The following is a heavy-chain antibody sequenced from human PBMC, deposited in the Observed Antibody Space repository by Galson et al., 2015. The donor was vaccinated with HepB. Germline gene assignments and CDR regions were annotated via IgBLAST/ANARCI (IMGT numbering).Heavy chain of an antibody. CDR3: AIEGDYGGNFEY. Sequence: SLRLSCAASGFTFSSYLMHWVRQAPGKGLAWVSRFYSDGISINYADSVKGRFTISRDNAKNTLFLEMRSLRAEDTAVYYCAIEGDYGGNFEYWGQGTLGTVSS. CDR2: FYSDGISI. J-gene: IGHJ4*02. V-gene: IGHV3-74*01. D-gene: IGHD4-23*01. CDR1: GFTFSSYL.